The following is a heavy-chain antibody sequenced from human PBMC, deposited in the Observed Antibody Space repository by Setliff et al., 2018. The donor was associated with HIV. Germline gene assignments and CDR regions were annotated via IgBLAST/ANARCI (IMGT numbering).Heavy chain of an antibody. J-gene: IGHJ6*02. CDR3: ARDFNYYYYYGMDV. V-gene: IGHV3-21*01. CDR2: ISSSSSYI. CDR1: GGTLSIHP. Sequence: ASVKVSCKASGGTLSIHPISWVRQAPGKGLEWVSSISSSSSYIYYADSVKGRFTISRDNAKNSLYLQMNSLRAEDTAVYYCARDFNYYYYYGMDVWGQGTTVTVSS.